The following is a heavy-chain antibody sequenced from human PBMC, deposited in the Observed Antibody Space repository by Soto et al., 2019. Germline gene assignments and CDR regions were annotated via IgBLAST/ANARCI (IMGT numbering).Heavy chain of an antibody. CDR2: INHSGST. CDR1: GGSFSGHY. CDR3: ARDLGYCSGGSCYSRSWFDP. Sequence: KQSQTLSLTCAVYGGSFSGHYWSWIRQPPGKGLEWIGEINHSGSTNYNPSLKSRVTISVDTSKNQFSLKLSSVTAADTAVYYCARDLGYCSGGSCYSRSWFDPWGQGTLVTVSS. V-gene: IGHV4-34*01. J-gene: IGHJ5*02. D-gene: IGHD2-15*01.